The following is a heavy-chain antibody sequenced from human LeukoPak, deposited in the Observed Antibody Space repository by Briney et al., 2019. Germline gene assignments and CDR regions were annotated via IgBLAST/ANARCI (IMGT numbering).Heavy chain of an antibody. V-gene: IGHV3-48*03. J-gene: IGHJ6*02. D-gene: IGHD2-2*01. Sequence: GGSLRLSCAASGFTFSSYEMNWVRQAPGKGLEWVSYISSSGSTIYYADSVKGRFTISRDNAKNSLYLQMNSLRAEDTAVYYRARTKILGYCSSTSCYEGGMDVWGQGTTVTVSS. CDR1: GFTFSSYE. CDR2: ISSSGSTI. CDR3: ARTKILGYCSSTSCYEGGMDV.